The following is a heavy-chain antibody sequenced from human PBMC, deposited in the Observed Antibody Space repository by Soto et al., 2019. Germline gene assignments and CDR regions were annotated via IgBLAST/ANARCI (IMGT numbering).Heavy chain of an antibody. D-gene: IGHD3-3*01. CDR3: ARVKGGRFLEWCMDV. V-gene: IGHV3-30-3*01. Sequence: GGSLRLSCAASGFTFSSYAMHWVRQAPGKGLEWVAVISYDGSNKYYADSVKGRFTISRDNSKNTLYLQMNSLRAEDTAVYYCARVKGGRFLEWCMDVWGQGTTVTVSS. CDR1: GFTFSSYA. J-gene: IGHJ6*02. CDR2: ISYDGSNK.